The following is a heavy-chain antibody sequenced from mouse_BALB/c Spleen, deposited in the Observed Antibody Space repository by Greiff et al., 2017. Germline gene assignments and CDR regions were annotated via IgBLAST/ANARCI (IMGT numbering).Heavy chain of an antibody. V-gene: IGHV5-4*02. D-gene: IGHD2-2*01. J-gene: IGHJ1*01. CDR2: ISDGGSYT. CDR1: GFTFSDYY. Sequence: DVQLVESGGGLVKPGGSLKLSCAASGFTFSDYYMYWVRQTPEKRLEWVATISDGGSYTYYPDSVKGRFTISRDNAKNNLYLQMSSLKSEDTAMYYCAREGYGYQYFDVWGAGTTVTVSS. CDR3: AREGYGYQYFDV.